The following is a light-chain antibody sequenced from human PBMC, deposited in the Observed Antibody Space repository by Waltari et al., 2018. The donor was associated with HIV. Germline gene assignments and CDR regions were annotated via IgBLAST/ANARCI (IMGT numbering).Light chain of an antibody. CDR3: QQYIEWPLT. CDR2: AAT. CDR1: QSISGN. V-gene: IGKV3-15*01. J-gene: IGKJ1*01. Sequence: EIVMTQSPVTLSVSPGQRATLSCRASQSISGNIAWYQQKPGQAPRLLIFAATTRATNVPARCSSSGFGTEFTLSFSDLQSEDFAIYHCQQYIEWPLTFGQGTKVEVK.